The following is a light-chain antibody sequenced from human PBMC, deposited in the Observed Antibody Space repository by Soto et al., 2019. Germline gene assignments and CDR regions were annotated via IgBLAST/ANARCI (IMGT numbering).Light chain of an antibody. CDR3: SAYTSSSTYV. CDR1: SSDVGGYNY. Sequence: QSVLTQPASVSGSPGQSIAISCTGTSSDVGGYNYVSWYQQHPGKAPKLMVYDVSNRPSGVSNRFSGSKSGNTASLTISGLQAEDEADYYCSAYTSSSTYVFGTGTNVNV. CDR2: DVS. V-gene: IGLV2-14*01. J-gene: IGLJ1*01.